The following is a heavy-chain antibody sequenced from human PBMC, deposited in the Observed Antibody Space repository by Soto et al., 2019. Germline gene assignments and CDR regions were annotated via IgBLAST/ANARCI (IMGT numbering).Heavy chain of an antibody. Sequence: EVQLLESGGGLVQPGGSLRLSCAASGFTFSSYAMTCVRQAPGKGLEWVSGLSGSGETTYYADSVTGRFTISRDNSKNTLYLEMNSLRVEDTAVYFCAKQGSWDTNAYSDYWGQGTLVTVSS. D-gene: IGHD2-8*01. CDR1: GFTFSSYA. J-gene: IGHJ4*02. CDR3: AKQGSWDTNAYSDY. V-gene: IGHV3-23*01. CDR2: LSGSGETT.